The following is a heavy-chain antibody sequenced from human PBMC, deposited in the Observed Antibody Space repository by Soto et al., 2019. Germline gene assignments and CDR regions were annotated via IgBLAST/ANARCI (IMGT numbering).Heavy chain of an antibody. CDR2: INPNSGGT. CDR1: GYTFTGYY. CDR3: ARDPGGDSSGYYYFDY. Sequence: ASVKVSCKASGYTFTGYYMHWVRQAPGQGLEWMGWINPNSGGTNYAQRFQGWVTMTRDTSISTAYMELSRLRSDDTAVYYCARDPGGDSSGYYYFDYWGQGTLVTVSS. J-gene: IGHJ4*02. V-gene: IGHV1-2*04. D-gene: IGHD3-22*01.